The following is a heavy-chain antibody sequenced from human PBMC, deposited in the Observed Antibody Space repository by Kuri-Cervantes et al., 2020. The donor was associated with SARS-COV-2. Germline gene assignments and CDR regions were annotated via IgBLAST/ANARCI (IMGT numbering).Heavy chain of an antibody. Sequence: SETLSLTCTVSGGSISSSSYYWGWIRQPPGEGLEWIGSIYYSGSTYYNPSLKSRVTISVDTSKNQFSLRLSSVTAADTAVYYCARHEVLITFGGVIVSYFDYWGQGTLVTVSS. CDR3: ARHEVLITFGGVIVSYFDY. CDR2: IYYSGST. V-gene: IGHV4-39*01. CDR1: GGSISSSSYY. J-gene: IGHJ4*02. D-gene: IGHD3-16*02.